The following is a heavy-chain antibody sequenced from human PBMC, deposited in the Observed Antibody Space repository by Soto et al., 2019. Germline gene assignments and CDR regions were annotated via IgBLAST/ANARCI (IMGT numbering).Heavy chain of an antibody. V-gene: IGHV3-23*01. CDR2: ISGSGGST. CDR3: AKDRYKSPGITGTTGGFDP. Sequence: GGSLRLSCAASGFTFSSYAMSWVRQAPGKGLEWVSAISGSGGSTYYADSVKGRFTISRDNSKNTLYLQMNSLRAEDTAVYYCAKDRYKSPGITGTTGGFDPWGQGTLVTVSS. D-gene: IGHD1-20*01. CDR1: GFTFSSYA. J-gene: IGHJ5*02.